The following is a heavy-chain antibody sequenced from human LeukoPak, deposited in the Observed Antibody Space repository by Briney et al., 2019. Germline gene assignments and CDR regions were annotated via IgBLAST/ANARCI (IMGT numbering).Heavy chain of an antibody. CDR3: ARHDGGFGPFDY. J-gene: IGHJ4*02. V-gene: IGHV3-53*01. Sequence: GGSLRLSCAVSGFNVSSNYMNWVRQAPGKGLERVSIIYSGGNTYYADSVKGRFTISRDKSKNTLYIQMNSLRVEDTAVYYCARHDGGFGPFDYWGQGTPVTVSS. CDR1: GFNVSSNY. CDR2: IYSGGNT. D-gene: IGHD4-23*01.